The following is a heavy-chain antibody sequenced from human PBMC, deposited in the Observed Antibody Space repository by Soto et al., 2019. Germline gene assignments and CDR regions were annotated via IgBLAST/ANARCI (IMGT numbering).Heavy chain of an antibody. D-gene: IGHD2-8*01. J-gene: IGHJ4*02. CDR2: VSHDGRNT. CDR3: ARAGGVYCTTTSCYSYFDS. V-gene: IGHV3-30*03. Sequence: PGGSLRLSCAASGFTFSDYAMHWVRQAPGKGLEWVAVVSHDGRNTHYADSVKGRLTISRDSSKNTVSLEMTSLRAEDTAVYYCARAGGVYCTTTSCYSYFDSWGPGILVTVSS. CDR1: GFTFSDYA.